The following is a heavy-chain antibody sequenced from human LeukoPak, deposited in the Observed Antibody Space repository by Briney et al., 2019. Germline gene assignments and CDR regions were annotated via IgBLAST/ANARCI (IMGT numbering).Heavy chain of an antibody. CDR1: KFNFHNYG. CDR2: ISGSGGST. Sequence: HGGSLRLSCTTPKFNFHNYGLTWVRQAPGKELEWVSSISGSGGSTQYAASVQGRFTISRDNSKNTLYLQMDSLRAEDTAVYYCAKDSPHPPHTWGQGTLVTVSS. V-gene: IGHV3-23*01. CDR3: AKDSPHPPHT. J-gene: IGHJ5*02.